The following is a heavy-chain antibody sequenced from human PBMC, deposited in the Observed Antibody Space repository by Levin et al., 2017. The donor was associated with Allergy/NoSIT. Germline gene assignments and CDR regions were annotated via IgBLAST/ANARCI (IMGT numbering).Heavy chain of an antibody. V-gene: IGHV3-49*03. CDR2: IRSKTYGGTT. CDR3: SSDTFKPGLYFDY. CDR1: GFTFGDYA. J-gene: IGHJ4*02. Sequence: GESLKISCAASGFTFGDYAMSWFRQAPGKGLEWVGFIRSKTYGGTTEYAASVKDRFTISRDDSKGIAYLQMNSLKTEDTAVYYCSSDTFKPGLYFDYWGQGTLVTVSS.